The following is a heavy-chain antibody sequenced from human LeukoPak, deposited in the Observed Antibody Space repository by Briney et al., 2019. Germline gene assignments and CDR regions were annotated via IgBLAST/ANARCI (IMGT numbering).Heavy chain of an antibody. J-gene: IGHJ4*02. CDR2: ISDTGGST. D-gene: IGHD2-8*01. CDR1: SSSSYY. Sequence: SSSSYYWGWIRQPPGKGLEWVSAISDTGGSTYDADSVKGRFTISRDNSKNTLYLQMNSLRAEDTAVYYCAKDTSIGRYCTNGVCSPFDYWGQGTLVTVSS. CDR3: AKDTSIGRYCTNGVCSPFDY. V-gene: IGHV3-23*01.